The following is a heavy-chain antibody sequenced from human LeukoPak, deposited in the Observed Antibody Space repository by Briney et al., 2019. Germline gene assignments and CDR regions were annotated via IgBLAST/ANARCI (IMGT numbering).Heavy chain of an antibody. J-gene: IGHJ6*03. CDR1: GFTLSNFG. CDR2: IWYDGSNK. CDR3: AKLGYCTGTSCYDDSYYYMDV. D-gene: IGHD2-2*01. Sequence: GRSLTLSCVASGFTLSNFGMHWVRQAPGKGLEWVALIWYDGSNKYYADSVKGRFTISRDSSKNTLYLQMNSLRAEDTAVYYCAKLGYCTGTSCYDDSYYYMDVWGKGTPVTVSS. V-gene: IGHV3-33*06.